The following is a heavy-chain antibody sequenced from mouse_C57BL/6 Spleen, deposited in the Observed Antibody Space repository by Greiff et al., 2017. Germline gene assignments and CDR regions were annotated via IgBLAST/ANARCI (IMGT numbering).Heavy chain of an antibody. CDR2: ISDGGSYT. J-gene: IGHJ3*01. CDR1: GFTFSSYA. V-gene: IGHV5-4*03. Sequence: EVMLVASGGGLVKPGGSLKLSCAASGFTFSSYAMSWVRQTPEKRLEWVATISDGGSYTYYPDNVKGRFTISRDNAKNNLYLQMSHLKSEDTAMYYCARGDYGSSSFAYWGQGTLVTVSA. D-gene: IGHD1-1*01. CDR3: ARGDYGSSSFAY.